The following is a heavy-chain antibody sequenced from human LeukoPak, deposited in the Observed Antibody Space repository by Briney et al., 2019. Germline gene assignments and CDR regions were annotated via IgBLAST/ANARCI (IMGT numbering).Heavy chain of an antibody. CDR3: ARDYSYGFLN. V-gene: IGHV3-30-3*01. CDR2: VSYDGSKK. J-gene: IGHJ4*02. Sequence: PGRSLRLSCAASGFTFSSYVIHWVRQAPGKGLEWVAVVSYDGSKKYYADSVKGRFTISRDNSKNTLYLQMNSLRAEDTAVYYCARDYSYGFLNWGQGTLVTVSS. CDR1: GFTFSSYV. D-gene: IGHD5-18*01.